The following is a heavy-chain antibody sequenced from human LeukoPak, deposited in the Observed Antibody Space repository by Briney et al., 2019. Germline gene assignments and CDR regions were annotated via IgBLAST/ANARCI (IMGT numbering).Heavy chain of an antibody. CDR3: AREGVVNFDY. J-gene: IGHJ4*02. CDR1: GFTFSSYE. Sequence: QPGGSLRLSCAASGFTFSSYEMNWVPQAPGKGLEWVSYISSSGSTIYYADSVKGRFTISRDNAKNSLYLQMNSLRAEDTAVYYCAREGVVNFDYWGQGTLVTVSS. D-gene: IGHD2-21*01. CDR2: ISSSGSTI. V-gene: IGHV3-48*03.